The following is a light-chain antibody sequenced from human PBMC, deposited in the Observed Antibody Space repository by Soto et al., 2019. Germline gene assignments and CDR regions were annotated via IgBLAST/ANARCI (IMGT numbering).Light chain of an antibody. CDR2: VAS. J-gene: IGKJ4*01. Sequence: DIQLTQSPSSVSASVGDRVTITCRASQDISRALHWYQQKPGKAPELLIHVASSLQSGVPSRFSGSGSGTNFILTISSLQPEDSATYYCQQAHSFPRAFGGGTKVXI. CDR3: QQAHSFPRA. V-gene: IGKV1-12*01. CDR1: QDISRA.